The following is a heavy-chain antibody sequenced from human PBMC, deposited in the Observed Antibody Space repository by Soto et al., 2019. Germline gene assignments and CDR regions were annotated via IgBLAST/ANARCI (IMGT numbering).Heavy chain of an antibody. J-gene: IGHJ4*02. CDR2: IYYSGST. D-gene: IGHD6-6*01. CDR3: ARXVXDSXSFSGRYXFDX. Sequence: QLQLQESGPGLVKPSETLSLTCTVSGASISSSSFYWGWIRQPPGKGLEWIASIYYSGSTFYNPSLKSRVTMSVDTSKNQFSLNLRSVTAADTXVYYCARXVXDSXSFSGRYXFDXXXQXTLVTVSS. CDR1: GASISSSSFY. V-gene: IGHV4-39*01.